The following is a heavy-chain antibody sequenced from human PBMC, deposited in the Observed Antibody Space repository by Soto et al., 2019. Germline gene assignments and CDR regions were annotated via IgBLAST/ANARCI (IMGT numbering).Heavy chain of an antibody. J-gene: IGHJ6*02. CDR1: GLSLSTTGVG. CDR2: IYWDDDK. Sequence: QITLKESGPMLVKPTQTLTLTCTFSGLSLSTTGVGVGWIRQPPGKALEWLALIYWDDDKRYSPSLKSRLTITKDTSKNQVVLTMTNMDPVDTATYYCVQSRCGGDCLQSYSSHSYYGLDVWGQGTTVTVSS. CDR3: VQSRCGGDCLQSYSSHSYYGLDV. D-gene: IGHD2-21*02. V-gene: IGHV2-5*02.